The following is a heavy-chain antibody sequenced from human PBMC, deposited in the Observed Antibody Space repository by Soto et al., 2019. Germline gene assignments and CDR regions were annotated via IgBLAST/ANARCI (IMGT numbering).Heavy chain of an antibody. CDR3: AKDQIRYSSGPAPGYFQH. V-gene: IGHV3-30*18. CDR1: GFTFSSNG. Sequence: QVQLVESGGGVVQPGRSLRLSCAASGFTFSSNGMHWVRQAPGKGLEWVAVISYDGSNKYYADSVKGRFTISRDNSKNTLYLQMNSLRAEDTAVYYCAKDQIRYSSGPAPGYFQHWGQGTLVTVSS. D-gene: IGHD6-19*01. CDR2: ISYDGSNK. J-gene: IGHJ1*01.